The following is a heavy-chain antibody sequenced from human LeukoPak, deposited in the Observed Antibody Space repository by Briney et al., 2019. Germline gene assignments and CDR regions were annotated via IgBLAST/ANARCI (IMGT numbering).Heavy chain of an antibody. D-gene: IGHD1-14*01. CDR3: ARAESMALYFLY. J-gene: IGHJ1*01. Sequence: AASVKVSCKASGYTFTDFGLIWVRQAPGQGLEWMGWVSTYNGDTDYAKKFQDRVTMTTGSSTQTTFMELRNLRSDDTAVYYCARAESMALYFLYWGQGTLVSVSS. V-gene: IGHV1-18*01. CDR1: GYTFTDFG. CDR2: VSTYNGDT.